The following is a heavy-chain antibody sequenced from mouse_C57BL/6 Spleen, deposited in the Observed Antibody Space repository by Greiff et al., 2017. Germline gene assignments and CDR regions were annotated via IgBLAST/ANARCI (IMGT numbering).Heavy chain of an antibody. J-gene: IGHJ1*03. V-gene: IGHV1-55*01. CDR3: ARWLLPLLYFDV. CDR2: IYPGSGST. CDR1: GYTFTSYW. D-gene: IGHD2-3*01. Sequence: QVQLQQPGAELVKPGASVKMSCKASGYTFTSYWITWVKQRPGQGLEWIGDIYPGSGSTNYNEKFKSKATLTVDTSSSTAYMQLSSLTSEDSAVYYCARWLLPLLYFDVWGTGTTVTVSS.